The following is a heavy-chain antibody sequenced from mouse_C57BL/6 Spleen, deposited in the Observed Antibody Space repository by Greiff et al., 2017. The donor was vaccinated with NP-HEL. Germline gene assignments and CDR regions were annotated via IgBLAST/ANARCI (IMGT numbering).Heavy chain of an antibody. CDR1: GYTFTDYY. D-gene: IGHD4-1*01. J-gene: IGHJ3*01. CDR3: ARGTNWEGGIAY. Sequence: QVQLQQSGAELVRPGASVKLSCKASGYTFTDYYINWVKQRPGQGLEWIARIYPGSGNTYYNEKFKGKATLTAEKSSSTAYMQLSSLTSEDSAVYFCARGTNWEGGIAYWGQGTLVTVSA. CDR2: IYPGSGNT. V-gene: IGHV1-76*01.